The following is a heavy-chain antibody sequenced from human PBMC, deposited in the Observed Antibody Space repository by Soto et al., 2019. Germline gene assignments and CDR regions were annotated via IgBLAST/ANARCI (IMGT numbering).Heavy chain of an antibody. CDR3: ARALGDYSNSPGHPLA. V-gene: IGHV5-10-1*01. CDR1: GYSFTSYW. J-gene: IGHJ4*02. CDR2: IDPSDSYT. D-gene: IGHD4-4*01. Sequence: PGESLKISCKGSGYSFTSYWISWVRQMPGKGLEWMGRIDPSDSYTNYSPSFQGHVTISADKSISTAYLQWSSLKASDTAMYYCARALGDYSNSPGHPLAWGQGTLVTVSS.